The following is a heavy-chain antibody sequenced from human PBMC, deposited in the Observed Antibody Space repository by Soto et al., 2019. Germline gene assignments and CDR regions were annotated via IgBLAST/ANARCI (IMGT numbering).Heavy chain of an antibody. V-gene: IGHV2-5*02. CDR3: AHIVVAGLGYYFDY. CDR1: GFSLSSTRMA. J-gene: IGHJ4*02. CDR2: IYWDDDK. D-gene: IGHD6-19*01. Sequence: QITLKESGLTLVKPTQTLTLTCTFSGFSLSSTRMAVGWIRQPPGKALEWLALIYWDDDKRSSPFLKSRLTITKDTSKNQVVLTMSNMDPVDTARYYCAHIVVAGLGYYFDYWGQGTLVTVSS.